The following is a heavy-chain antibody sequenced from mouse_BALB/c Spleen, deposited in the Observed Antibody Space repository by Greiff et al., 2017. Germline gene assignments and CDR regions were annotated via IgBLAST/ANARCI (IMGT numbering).Heavy chain of an antibody. CDR2: IYPGSGST. CDR3: ASHYFAMDY. CDR1: GYNFTSYW. D-gene: IGHD1-1*02. Sequence: VQLQQPGAELVKPGTSVKLSCKASGYNFTSYWINWVKLRPGQGLEWIGDIYPGSGSTNYNEKFKSKATLTVDTSSSTAYMQLSSLASEDSALSYCASHYFAMDYWGQGTSVTVSS. J-gene: IGHJ4*01. V-gene: IGHV1-55*01.